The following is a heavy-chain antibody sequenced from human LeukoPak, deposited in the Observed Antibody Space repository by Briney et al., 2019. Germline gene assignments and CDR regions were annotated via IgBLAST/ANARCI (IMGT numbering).Heavy chain of an antibody. D-gene: IGHD3-3*01. V-gene: IGHV3-30*02. J-gene: IGHJ5*02. Sequence: GGSLRLSCAPSGFTLRRYGMDWARQTPGKGLEWLTFIGHDGDNENYADSVTGRFTISRDNSKNILYLQMTSLRTDDTAVYYCAKDGYDFCSAYQIDLWGQGTLVTVSS. CDR2: IGHDGDNE. CDR3: AKDGYDFCSAYQIDL. CDR1: GFTLRRYG.